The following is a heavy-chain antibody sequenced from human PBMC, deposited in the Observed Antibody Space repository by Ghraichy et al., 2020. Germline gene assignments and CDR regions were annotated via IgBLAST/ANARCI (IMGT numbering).Heavy chain of an antibody. CDR1: GGSFSGYF. CDR2: IDHTGST. CDR3: ARDNIVLVTVSAARLFDS. D-gene: IGHD2-8*01. J-gene: IGHJ4*02. Sequence: SETLSLTCAVYGGSFSGYFWSWIRQPPGKGLEWIGDIDHTGSTNYNPALRSRVSITIDRTKNQPPQKVTSGTAADTAVYFCARDNIVLVTVSAARLFDSWGQGTLVTVSS. V-gene: IGHV4-34*01.